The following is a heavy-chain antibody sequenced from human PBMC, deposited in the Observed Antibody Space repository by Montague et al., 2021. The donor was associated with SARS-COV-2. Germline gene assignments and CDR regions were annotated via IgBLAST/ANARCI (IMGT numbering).Heavy chain of an antibody. J-gene: IGHJ4*02. CDR3: ARHLPGIVVAEPAAADY. D-gene: IGHD6-19*01. V-gene: IGHV4-39*01. CDR1: GGSISSSSYY. Sequence: SETLSLTCTVSGGSISSSSYYWGWIRQPPGKGLEWIGSFYYSGSTYYNPSLKSRVTISVATSKNQFSLKMSSVTAADTAVYYCARHLPGIVVAEPAAADYWGQGTLVTVSS. CDR2: FYYSGST.